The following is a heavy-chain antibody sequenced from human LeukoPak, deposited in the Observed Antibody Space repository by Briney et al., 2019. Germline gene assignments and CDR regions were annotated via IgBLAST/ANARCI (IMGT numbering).Heavy chain of an antibody. CDR3: ARDRPKDCSGGSCYSGYNAFDI. V-gene: IGHV3-66*02. D-gene: IGHD2-15*01. J-gene: IGHJ3*02. CDR1: GFTVSSNY. CDR2: IYSGGST. Sequence: GRSLRLSCAASGFTVSSNYMSWVRQAPGKGLEWVSVIYSGGSTYYADSVKGRFTISRDNSKNTLYLQMNSLRAEDTAVYYCARDRPKDCSGGSCYSGYNAFDIWGQGTMVTVSS.